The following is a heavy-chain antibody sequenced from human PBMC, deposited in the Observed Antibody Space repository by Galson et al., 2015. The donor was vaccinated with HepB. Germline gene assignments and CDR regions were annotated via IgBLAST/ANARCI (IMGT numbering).Heavy chain of an antibody. J-gene: IGHJ5*02. D-gene: IGHD3-22*01. CDR3: ARDYYDSSGYSQA. CDR1: GYTFTDYY. Sequence: VKVSCKASGYTFTDYYIHWVRQAPGQGLEWMGWSNPNSGGRKYAEKFEGRVTVTRDTSISTAYMELSRLRSDDTAVYYCARDYYDSSGYSQAWGQGTLVTVSS. CDR2: SNPNSGGR. V-gene: IGHV1-2*02.